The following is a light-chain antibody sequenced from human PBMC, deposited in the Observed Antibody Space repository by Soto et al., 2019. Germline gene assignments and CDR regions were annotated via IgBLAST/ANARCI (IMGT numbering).Light chain of an antibody. CDR3: CSYAGSRAWV. V-gene: IGLV2-23*01. CDR1: SSDVGSYNL. Sequence: QSALTQPASVSGSPGQSITISCTGTSSDVGSYNLVSWYQQHPGKAPKLMIYEGSKRPSGVSNRFSGSKSGNTASLTISGLQDEDEADYYCCSYAGSRAWVFGGGTKLTVL. CDR2: EGS. J-gene: IGLJ3*02.